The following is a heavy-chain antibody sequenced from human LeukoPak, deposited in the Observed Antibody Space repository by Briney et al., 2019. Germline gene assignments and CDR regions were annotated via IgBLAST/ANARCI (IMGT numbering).Heavy chain of an antibody. J-gene: IGHJ6*02. CDR3: ARDAEFYYGSGSYSYGIDV. V-gene: IGHV4-31*03. D-gene: IGHD3-10*01. Sequence: SETLSLTCTVSGGSISSVGYYWSWIRQHPGKGLEWIGYIYYSGNTYYNPSLKSRVTISVDKSKSQFSLKLSSVTAADTAVYYCARDAEFYYGSGSYSYGIDVWGQGTTVTVSS. CDR2: IYYSGNT. CDR1: GGSISSVGYY.